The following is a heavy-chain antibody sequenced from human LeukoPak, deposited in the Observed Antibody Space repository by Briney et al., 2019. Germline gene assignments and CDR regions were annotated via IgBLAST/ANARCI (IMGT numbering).Heavy chain of an antibody. J-gene: IGHJ4*02. CDR1: GASINNYF. Sequence: SETLSLTCTVSGASINNYFWSWVRQPPGKGLEWIGYMYSSGSSTYNPSLKSRVTMSIDPSRNQLSLRVTSVTAADTAVYYCVRGGWLKTSYYFDFWGQGSLVTVSS. V-gene: IGHV4-59*01. CDR3: VRGGWLKTSYYFDF. CDR2: MYSSGSS. D-gene: IGHD5-24*01.